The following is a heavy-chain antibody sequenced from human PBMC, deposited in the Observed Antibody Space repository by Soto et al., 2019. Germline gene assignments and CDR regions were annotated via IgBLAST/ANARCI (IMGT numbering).Heavy chain of an antibody. V-gene: IGHV4-4*07. CDR1: GGAIRSYY. Sequence: PSETLSLTCTVSGGAIRSYYWSWIRQPAGKGLEWIGRIYTSGSTNYNPPLKSRVTMSVDTSKNQFSMKLSSVTAADPAVYYCAREQWLVAPFDYWGQRTLVPVSS. CDR3: AREQWLVAPFDY. D-gene: IGHD6-19*01. J-gene: IGHJ4*02. CDR2: IYTSGST.